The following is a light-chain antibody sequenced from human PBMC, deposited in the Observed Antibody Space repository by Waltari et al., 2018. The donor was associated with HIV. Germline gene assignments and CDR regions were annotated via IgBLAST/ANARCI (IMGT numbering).Light chain of an antibody. CDR1: QSLLYTSHNKNF. CDR3: QQYYTTPLT. J-gene: IGKJ4*01. Sequence: IVMNQSPDSLPVSRVARASINCKSSQSLLYTSHNKNFLAWYQQKPGQPPKLLIYWAFTRESGVPDRFSGSGSGTDFTLTISGLQADDVAIYYCQQYYTTPLTFGGGTKVEI. CDR2: WAF. V-gene: IGKV4-1*01.